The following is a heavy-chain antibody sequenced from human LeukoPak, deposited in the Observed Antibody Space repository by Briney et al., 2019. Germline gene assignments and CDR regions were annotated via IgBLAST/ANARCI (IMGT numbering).Heavy chain of an antibody. Sequence: PGRSLRLSCAASGFTFSSYAMHWVRQAPGKGLEWVAVISYDGSNKYYADSVKGRFTISRDNSKNTLYLQTNSLRAEDTAVYYCARERGSWYGTYYYYYGMDVWGKGTTVTVSS. CDR1: GFTFSSYA. J-gene: IGHJ6*04. V-gene: IGHV3-30*04. CDR3: ARERGSWYGTYYYYYGMDV. CDR2: ISYDGSNK. D-gene: IGHD6-13*01.